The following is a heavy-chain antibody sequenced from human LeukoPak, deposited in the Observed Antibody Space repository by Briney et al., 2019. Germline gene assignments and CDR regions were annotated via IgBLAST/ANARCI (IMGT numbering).Heavy chain of an antibody. V-gene: IGHV3-9*01. CDR3: SWDHTGKEDI. CDR2: ISWNSGSI. J-gene: IGHJ3*02. CDR1: GITLDDYA. D-gene: IGHD1-26*01. Sequence: SLRLSCAASGITLDDYAMHWVRQAPGKGLEWVSGISWNSGSIDYADSVKGRFTISRDNAKNSLYLQMNSLRADDTAVYYCSWDHTGKEDIWGQGTMVTVSS.